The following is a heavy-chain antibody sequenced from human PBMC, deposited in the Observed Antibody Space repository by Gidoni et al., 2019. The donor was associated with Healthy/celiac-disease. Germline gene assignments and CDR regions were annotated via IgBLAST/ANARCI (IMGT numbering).Heavy chain of an antibody. Sequence: QVQLVESGGGVVQPGRSLRLSCAASGFTFSSYCMHWVHKAPGKGLAWGAVLCDDGSNKYYADSVKCRFTISRDNSKNTLYLQMNSLRAEDTAVYYCAREGYYYDSSYAFDIWGQGTMVTVSS. D-gene: IGHD3-22*01. J-gene: IGHJ3*02. CDR3: AREGYYYDSSYAFDI. CDR1: GFTFSSYC. V-gene: IGHV3-33*01. CDR2: LCDDGSNK.